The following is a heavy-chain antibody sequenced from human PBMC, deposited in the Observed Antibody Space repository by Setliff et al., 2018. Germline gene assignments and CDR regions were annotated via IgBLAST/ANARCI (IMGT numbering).Heavy chain of an antibody. CDR2: IYPGDSDT. D-gene: IGHD5-18*01. Sequence: GESLKISCKGSGYSFGNYWIAWVRQMPGKGLEWMGVIYPGDSDTRYSPSFKGQVTISADKSISTAYLQWSSLEASDTAMYYCARLTPMADFDYWGQGTLVTVSS. CDR3: ARLTPMADFDY. J-gene: IGHJ4*02. CDR1: GYSFGNYW. V-gene: IGHV5-51*01.